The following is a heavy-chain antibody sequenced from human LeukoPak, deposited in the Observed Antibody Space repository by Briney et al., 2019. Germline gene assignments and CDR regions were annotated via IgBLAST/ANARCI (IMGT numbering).Heavy chain of an antibody. D-gene: IGHD2-8*01. CDR3: ARLGSMTYYFDY. CDR1: GGSLSSSSYY. CDR2: IYYSGST. J-gene: IGHJ4*02. V-gene: IGHV4-39*01. Sequence: SETLSLTCTVTGGSLSSSSYYWGWIRQPPGKGLEWIGSIYYSGSTYYNPSLKSRVTISVDTSKNQFSLKLSSVTAADTAVYYCARLGSMTYYFDYWGQGTLVTVSS.